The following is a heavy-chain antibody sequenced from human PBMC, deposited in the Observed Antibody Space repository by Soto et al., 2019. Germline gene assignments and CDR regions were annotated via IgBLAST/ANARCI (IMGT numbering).Heavy chain of an antibody. CDR1: GASISSGDYF. V-gene: IGHV4-30-4*01. CDR3: AREKGYISGPKNFDY. J-gene: IGHJ4*02. D-gene: IGHD5-12*01. CDR2: IYDSGSS. Sequence: SKTLSLTCTVSGASISSGDYFWSWIRPSPGKGLEWIGYIYDSGSSYYNPSLQSRVTMSVDTSKNQFSLKLSSVTAADTAVYYCAREKGYISGPKNFDYWGQGTLVTVSS.